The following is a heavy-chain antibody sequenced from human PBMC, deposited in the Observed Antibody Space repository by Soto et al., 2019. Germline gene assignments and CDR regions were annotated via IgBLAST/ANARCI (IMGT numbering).Heavy chain of an antibody. CDR1: GGSISSGGYS. J-gene: IGHJ4*02. D-gene: IGHD3-3*01. CDR3: ARGERDFWSGYFDY. CDR2: IYHSGST. Sequence: QLQLQESGSGLVKPSQTLSLTCAVSGGSISSGGYSWSWIRQPPGKGLEWIGYIYHSGSTYYNPSLKSRVNISVDRSKNQFSLKLSSVTAADTAVYYCARGERDFWSGYFDYWGQGTLVTVSS. V-gene: IGHV4-30-2*01.